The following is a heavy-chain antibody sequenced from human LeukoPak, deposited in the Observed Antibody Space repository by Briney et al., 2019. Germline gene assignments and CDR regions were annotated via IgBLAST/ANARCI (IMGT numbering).Heavy chain of an antibody. CDR2: INPNSGGT. D-gene: IGHD3-10*01. CDR3: ARAPMVRGVISYYYYYMDV. Sequence: GASVKVSCKASGYTLTGYYMHWVRQAPGQGLEWMGWINPNSGGTNYAQKFQGRVTMTRDTSISTAYMELSRLRSDDTAVYYCARAPMVRGVISYYYYYMDVWGKGTTVTVSS. CDR1: GYTLTGYY. V-gene: IGHV1-2*02. J-gene: IGHJ6*03.